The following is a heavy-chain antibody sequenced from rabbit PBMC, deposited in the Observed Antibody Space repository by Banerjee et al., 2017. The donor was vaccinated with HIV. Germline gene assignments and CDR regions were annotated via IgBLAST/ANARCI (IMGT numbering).Heavy chain of an antibody. D-gene: IGHD4-1*01. J-gene: IGHJ4*01. Sequence: QSLEESGGDLVKPGASLTLTCTGSGFSFSSSYYMCWVRQAPGKGLEWIACINAGGSGNTVYASWAKGRFTISKTSSTTVTLQMTSLTGADTATYFCARDSGWALAYFNLWGPGTLVT. V-gene: IGHV1S40*01. CDR3: ARDSGWALAYFNL. CDR1: GFSFSSSYY. CDR2: INAGGSGNT.